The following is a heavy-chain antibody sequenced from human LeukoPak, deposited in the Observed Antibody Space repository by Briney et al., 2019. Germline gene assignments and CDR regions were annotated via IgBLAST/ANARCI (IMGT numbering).Heavy chain of an antibody. V-gene: IGHV3-74*01. J-gene: IGHJ1*01. Sequence: PGGSLRLSCAASGFTLSDYWMNWVRHAPGKGPVWVSHISPDGRNIAYADSVKGRFTISRDSAKNTLYLQMNSLRAEDTALYYCAPTSRFSFQHWGQGALVTVSS. CDR1: GFTLSDYW. CDR2: ISPDGRNI. CDR3: APTSRFSFQH. D-gene: IGHD6-6*01.